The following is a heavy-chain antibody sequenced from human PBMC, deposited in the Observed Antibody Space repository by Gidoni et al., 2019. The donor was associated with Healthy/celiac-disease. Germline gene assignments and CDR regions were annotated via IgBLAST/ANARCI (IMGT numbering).Heavy chain of an antibody. CDR1: GYTFTGYY. CDR2: INPNSGGT. V-gene: IGHV1-2*02. J-gene: IGHJ6*02. D-gene: IGHD1-20*01. CDR3: ARPRYNWNEGYYYGMDV. Sequence: QVQLVQSGAEVKKPGASVKVSCKASGYTFTGYYMHWVRQAPGQGLEWMGWINPNSGGTNYAQKFQGRVTMTRDTSISTAYMELSRLRSDDTAVYYCARPRYNWNEGYYYGMDVWGQGTTVTVSS.